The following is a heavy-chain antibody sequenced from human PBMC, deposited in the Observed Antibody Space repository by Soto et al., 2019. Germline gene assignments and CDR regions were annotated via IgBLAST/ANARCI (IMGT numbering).Heavy chain of an antibody. CDR1: GFTFSIYA. V-gene: IGHV3-23*01. CDR3: AKSRFGEVLREFIGMDF. J-gene: IGHJ6*02. D-gene: IGHD3-10*01. Sequence: PGGSLRLSCAASGFTFSIYAMSWVRQAPGKGLEWVSAISGSGGSTYYADSVKGRFTISRDNSKNTLYLQMNSLRAEDTAVYYCAKSRFGEVLREFIGMDFWGQGTTVTVSS. CDR2: ISGSGGST.